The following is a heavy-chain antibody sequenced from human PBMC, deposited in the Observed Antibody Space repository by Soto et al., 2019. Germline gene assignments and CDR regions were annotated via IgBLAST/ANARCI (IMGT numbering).Heavy chain of an antibody. CDR1: GYTFTSYY. J-gene: IGHJ6*02. V-gene: IGHV1-2*04. D-gene: IGHD5-18*01. Sequence: ASVKVSCKASGYTFTSYYMHWVRQAPGQGLEWMGWINPNSGGTNYAQKFQGWVTMTRDTSISTAYMELSRLRSDDTAVYYCARAGGIQLQVGYYYYGMDVWGQGTTVTSP. CDR3: ARAGGIQLQVGYYYYGMDV. CDR2: INPNSGGT.